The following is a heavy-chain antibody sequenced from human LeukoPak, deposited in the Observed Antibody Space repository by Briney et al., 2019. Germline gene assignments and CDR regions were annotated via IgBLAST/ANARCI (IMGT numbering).Heavy chain of an antibody. D-gene: IGHD3-10*01. CDR1: GGSISSYY. CDR3: ASQYGSGSYYIHFDY. CDR2: IYYSGST. J-gene: IGHJ4*02. Sequence: SETLSLTCTVSGGSISSYYWSWIRQPPGKGLEWVGYIYYSGSTNYNPSLKSRVTISVDTSKNQFSLKLSSVTAADTALYYCASQYGSGSYYIHFDYWGQGTLVTVSS. V-gene: IGHV4-59*01.